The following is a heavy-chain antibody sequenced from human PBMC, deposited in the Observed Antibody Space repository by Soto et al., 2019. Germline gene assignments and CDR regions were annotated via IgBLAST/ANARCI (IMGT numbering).Heavy chain of an antibody. J-gene: IGHJ4*02. Sequence: EVQLVESGGGLVQPGRSLRLSCAASGFTFDDYAMHWVRQAPGKGLEWVSGISWNSGSIGYADSVKGRFTISRDNAKNSLYLQMNSLRAEDTAVYYCASEYSSGWSDWGQGTLVTVSS. CDR2: ISWNSGSI. CDR3: ASEYSSGWSD. D-gene: IGHD6-19*01. V-gene: IGHV3-9*01. CDR1: GFTFDDYA.